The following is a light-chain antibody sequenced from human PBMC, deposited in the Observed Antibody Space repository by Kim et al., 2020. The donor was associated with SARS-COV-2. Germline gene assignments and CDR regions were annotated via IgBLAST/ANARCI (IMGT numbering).Light chain of an antibody. V-gene: IGLV7-43*01. CDR2: DTS. CDR3: LHYYGAAHRYV. CDR1: AGAVTSGSY. Sequence: QAVATQEPSLTVSPGGTVTLTCASSAGAVTSGSYPNWLQQKPGQAPRPLIFDTSKKHPWTPARFSGSLLGVKAALTLSGVQPEDEAEYYCLHYYGAAHRYVFGSGTKLTVL. J-gene: IGLJ1*01.